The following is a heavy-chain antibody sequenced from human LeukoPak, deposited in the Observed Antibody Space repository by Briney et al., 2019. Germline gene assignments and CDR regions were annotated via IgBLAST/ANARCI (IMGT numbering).Heavy chain of an antibody. D-gene: IGHD3-16*01. CDR3: ARTSPTSHFDF. CDR1: GFTFTTYW. V-gene: IGHV3-74*01. J-gene: IGHJ4*02. Sequence: AGGSLRLSCVASGFTFTTYWMYWVRQAPGKGLVWVSRINGDGSNSNYADSVKGRFTISRDNARNTLYLQMNGLRAEDTALYYCARTSPTSHFDFWGQGTLVTVSS. CDR2: INGDGSNS.